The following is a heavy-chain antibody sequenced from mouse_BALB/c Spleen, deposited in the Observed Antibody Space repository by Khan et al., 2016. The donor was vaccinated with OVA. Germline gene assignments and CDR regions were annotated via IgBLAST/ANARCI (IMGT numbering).Heavy chain of an antibody. D-gene: IGHD2-14*01. CDR3: ARQSTYGYDFDY. V-gene: IGHV5-9-3*01. CDR2: ISSGGTYT. CDR1: GFSFSSYA. J-gene: IGHJ2*02. Sequence: EVELVESGGGLVKPGGSLKLSCAASGFSFSSYAMSWVRQTPAKSLEGVATISSGGTYTYYPDSVKGRFTITRDNAKNHQYLQMSSLRSEDTAMYYCARQSTYGYDFDYWGQGTSLTVSS.